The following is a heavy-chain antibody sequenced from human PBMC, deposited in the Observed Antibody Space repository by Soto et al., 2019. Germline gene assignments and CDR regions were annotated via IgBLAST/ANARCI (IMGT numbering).Heavy chain of an antibody. CDR3: ARLIEVLKWFDP. J-gene: IGHJ5*02. Sequence: EVQLLESGGGLGQPGGSLRLSCEASGFTFSRYAMSWVRQAPGKGLEWVSTISGNGNSIYYADSVKGRFTVSRDNPKTTLYLQMDSLRAEDTAIYYCARLIEVLKWFDPWGQGTLVTVSS. CDR2: ISGNGNSI. D-gene: IGHD3-16*02. V-gene: IGHV3-23*01. CDR1: GFTFSRYA.